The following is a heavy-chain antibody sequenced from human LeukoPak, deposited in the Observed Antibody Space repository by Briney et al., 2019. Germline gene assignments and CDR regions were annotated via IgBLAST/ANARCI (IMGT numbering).Heavy chain of an antibody. Sequence: GGSLRLSCAASGFTFSNSAMSWVRQAPGKGLEWVSAIRGSGGGTYYADPVKGRFTISRDNSKNTLYVQMNSLRAADTAVYYCAKAAGRGYNYGDYFDYWGQGTLVTVSS. CDR1: GFTFSNSA. D-gene: IGHD5-18*01. CDR3: AKAAGRGYNYGDYFDY. J-gene: IGHJ4*02. CDR2: IRGSGGGT. V-gene: IGHV3-23*01.